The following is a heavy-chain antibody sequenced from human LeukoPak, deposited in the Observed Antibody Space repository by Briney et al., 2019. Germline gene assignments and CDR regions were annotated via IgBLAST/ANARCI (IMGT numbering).Heavy chain of an antibody. CDR2: ISYDGSNK. CDR3: AKSPVSSCRGSFCYPFDY. D-gene: IGHD2-15*01. V-gene: IGHV3-30*04. J-gene: IGHJ4*02. CDR1: GFTFSSYA. Sequence: GGSLRLSCAASGFTFSSYAMHWVRQAPGKGLEWVAVISYDGSNKYYADSVKGRFTISRDNSRNTLYLQMNTLRAEDTAVYFCAKSPVSSCRGSFCYPFDYWGQGNLVTVSS.